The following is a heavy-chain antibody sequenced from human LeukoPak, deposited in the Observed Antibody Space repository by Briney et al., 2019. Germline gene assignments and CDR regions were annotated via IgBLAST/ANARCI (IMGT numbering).Heavy chain of an antibody. Sequence: GGSLRLSCTASGFTVSSNYMSWVRQAPGKGLEWVSSISSSSSYIYYADSVKGRFTISRDNAKKSLYLQMNSLRAEDTAVYYCARDSGELSLDYWGQGTLVTVSS. CDR2: ISSSSSYI. V-gene: IGHV3-21*03. CDR1: GFTVSSNY. CDR3: ARDSGELSLDY. D-gene: IGHD3-16*02. J-gene: IGHJ4*02.